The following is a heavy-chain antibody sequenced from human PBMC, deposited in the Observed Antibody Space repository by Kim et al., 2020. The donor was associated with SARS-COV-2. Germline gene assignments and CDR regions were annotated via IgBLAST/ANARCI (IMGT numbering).Heavy chain of an antibody. D-gene: IGHD6-19*01. CDR1: GFTFSSYA. J-gene: IGHJ4*02. Sequence: GGSLRLSCAPSGFTFSSYAMSWVCQAPGKGLEWVSAISGCGYSTYYADSVKGRFTISRDNSKNTLYLQMNSLRAEDTAVYYCAKALKQWLPFDYWGLGTLVTVSS. CDR2: ISGCGYST. CDR3: AKALKQWLPFDY. V-gene: IGHV3-23*01.